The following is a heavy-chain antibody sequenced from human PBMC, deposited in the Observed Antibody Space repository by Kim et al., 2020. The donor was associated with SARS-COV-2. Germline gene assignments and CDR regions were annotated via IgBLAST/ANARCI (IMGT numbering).Heavy chain of an antibody. V-gene: IGHV4-59*01. J-gene: IGHJ4*02. D-gene: IGHD4-17*01. Sequence: PSLKGRVTLSVDTSKNQFSLKLSSVTAADTAVYYCARVWGDYGERILDYWGQGTLVTVSS. CDR3: ARVWGDYGERILDY.